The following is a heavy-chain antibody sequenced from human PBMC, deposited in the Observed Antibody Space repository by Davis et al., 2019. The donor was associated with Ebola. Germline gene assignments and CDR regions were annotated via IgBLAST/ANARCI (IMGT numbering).Heavy chain of an antibody. Sequence: GGSLRLSCAASGFTFSSYGMHWVRQAPGKGLEWVAVISYDGSNKYYADSVKGRFTISRDNSKNTLYLQMNSLRAEDKAVYYCAKGVATIFGVVTDYYYYGMDVWGQGTTVTVSS. CDR3: AKGVATIFGVVTDYYYYGMDV. J-gene: IGHJ6*02. CDR1: GFTFSSYG. D-gene: IGHD3-3*01. V-gene: IGHV3-30*18. CDR2: ISYDGSNK.